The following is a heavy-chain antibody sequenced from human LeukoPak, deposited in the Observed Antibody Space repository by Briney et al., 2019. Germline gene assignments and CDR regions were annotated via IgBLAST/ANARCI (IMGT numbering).Heavy chain of an antibody. J-gene: IGHJ3*02. V-gene: IGHV3-74*01. Sequence: TGGSLRLSCAASGFTFSSYWMHWVRQAPGKGLVRVSQINIDGSSTSYADSVKGRFTISRDNPKNTLYLQMNSLRAEDTAVYYCARDGHAFDIWGQGTMVSVSS. CDR1: GFTFSSYW. D-gene: IGHD3/OR15-3a*01. CDR2: INIDGSST. CDR3: ARDGHAFDI.